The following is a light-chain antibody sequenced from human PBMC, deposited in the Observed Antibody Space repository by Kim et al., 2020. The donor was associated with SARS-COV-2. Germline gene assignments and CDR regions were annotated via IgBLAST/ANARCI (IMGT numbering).Light chain of an antibody. CDR3: MQARQTPPWT. CDR1: QSLLHSNGHNY. CDR2: LAS. J-gene: IGKJ1*01. Sequence: DIVMTQSPLSLPVSPGEAASISCRSSQSLLHSNGHNYLDWYLQKPGQSPQLLIYLASSRASGVPDRFSGSGSGTDFTLQITRVEAEDVGVYYCMQARQTPPWTFGPGTNVDIK. V-gene: IGKV2-28*01.